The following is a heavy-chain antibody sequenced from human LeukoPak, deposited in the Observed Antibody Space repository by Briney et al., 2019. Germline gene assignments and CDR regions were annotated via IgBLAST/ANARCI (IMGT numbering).Heavy chain of an antibody. D-gene: IGHD1-26*01. CDR3: TRAGEVLPHDGFDI. J-gene: IGHJ3*02. Sequence: GGSLRLSCAASGFTVSSNYMSWVRQAQGKGLEWVSIIYDGGTTYYADSVRGRFTISRVISKNTVYLQMNYLRVEDTAVYFCTRAGEVLPHDGFDIWGQGAMVTVSS. CDR1: GFTVSSNY. CDR2: IYDGGTT. V-gene: IGHV3-53*01.